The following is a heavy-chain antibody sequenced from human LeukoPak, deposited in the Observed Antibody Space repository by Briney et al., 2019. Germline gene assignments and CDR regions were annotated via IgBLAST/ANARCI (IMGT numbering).Heavy chain of an antibody. J-gene: IGHJ4*02. V-gene: IGHV3-30*18. CDR1: GFTFSSYG. Sequence: GRSLRLSCAASGFTFSSYGMHWVRQAPGKGLEGVAVISYDGSNKYYADSVKGRFTISRDNSKNTLYLQMNSLRAEDTAVYYCAKDRSIAAAGTLFDYWGQGTLVTVSS. CDR3: AKDRSIAAAGTLFDY. D-gene: IGHD6-13*01. CDR2: ISYDGSNK.